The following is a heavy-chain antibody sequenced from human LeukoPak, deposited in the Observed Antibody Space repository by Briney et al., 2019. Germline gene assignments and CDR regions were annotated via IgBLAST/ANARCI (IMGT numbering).Heavy chain of an antibody. D-gene: IGHD3-22*01. J-gene: IGHJ5*02. Sequence: ASVKVSCKASGYTFTTYYIYWVRQAPGQGLEWMGIINPSGGSPSYAQKFQGRVTMTRATSTSTVYMDLSSLRSEDTAVYYCARGAPRSKGSAYWGLFDPWGQGTLVTVSS. CDR1: GYTFTTYY. CDR2: INPSGGSP. CDR3: ARGAPRSKGSAYWGLFDP. V-gene: IGHV1-46*01.